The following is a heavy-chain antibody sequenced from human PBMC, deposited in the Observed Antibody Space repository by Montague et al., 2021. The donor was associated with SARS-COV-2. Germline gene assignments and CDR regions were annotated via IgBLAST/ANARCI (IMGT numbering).Heavy chain of an antibody. J-gene: IGHJ6*02. D-gene: IGHD4-11*01. CDR2: INHSGST. CDR3: AVNSNYYYYYGMDV. CDR1: GYSISSGYY. V-gene: IGHV4-38-2*02. Sequence: SETLSLTCTVSGYSISSGYYWGWIRQPPGKGLEWFGSINHSGSTYYNPPPKSRVTISVETSMNQYSLMLSSVTAADTAVYYCAVNSNYYYYYGMDVWGQGTTVTVSS.